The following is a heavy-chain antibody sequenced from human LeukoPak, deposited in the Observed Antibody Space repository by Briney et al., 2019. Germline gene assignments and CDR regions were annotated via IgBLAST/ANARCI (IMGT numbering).Heavy chain of an antibody. CDR1: GFTFSTYW. D-gene: IGHD4-23*01. CDR2: LKQDGSVK. CDR3: ATSADSPGNS. J-gene: IGHJ4*02. V-gene: IGHV3-7*01. Sequence: PGGSLRLSCVASGFTFSTYWMSRVRQAPGKGPEWVANLKQDGSVKHYVDSVKGRFTISRDNAKNSLYLQMTNLRAEDTAVYYCATSADSPGNSWGQGTLITVSS.